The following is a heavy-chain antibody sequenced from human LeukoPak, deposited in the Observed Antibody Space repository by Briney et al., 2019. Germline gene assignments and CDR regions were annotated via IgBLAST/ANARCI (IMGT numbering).Heavy chain of an antibody. CDR1: GYTFTSYG. CDR3: ARSGGENWNYADGTFDY. D-gene: IGHD1-7*01. J-gene: IGHJ4*02. Sequence: ASVKVSCKASGYTFTSYGISWVRQAPGQGLEWMGGIIPIFGTANYAQKFQGRVTITADESTSTAYMELSSLRSEDTAVYYCARSGGENWNYADGTFDYRGQGTLVTISS. CDR2: IIPIFGTA. V-gene: IGHV1-69*13.